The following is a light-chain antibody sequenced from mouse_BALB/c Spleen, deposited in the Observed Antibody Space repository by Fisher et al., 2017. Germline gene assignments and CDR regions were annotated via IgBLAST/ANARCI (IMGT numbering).Light chain of an antibody. CDR2: DTS. V-gene: IGKV4-59*01. CDR1: SSISY. CDR3: QQYSGYPL. Sequence: IVMTQSTAIMSASPGEKVTMTCSASSSISYMHWYQQKPGTSPKRWIYDTSKLASGVPARFSGSGSGTSYSLTISSVEAEDAATYYCQQYSGYPLFGGGTKLEIK. J-gene: IGKJ1*01.